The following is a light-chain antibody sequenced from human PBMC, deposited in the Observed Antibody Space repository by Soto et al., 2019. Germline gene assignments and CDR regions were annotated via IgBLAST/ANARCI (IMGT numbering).Light chain of an antibody. Sequence: QAVVTQSPSASASLGASVKLTCTLSSGHSSYTIAWHQLQPEKGPRYLMTLNSDGSHSKGDGIPDRFSGSSSGAERYLSISSLQSEDEADYYCQTWGTGIEVFGGGTKLTVL. CDR3: QTWGTGIEV. CDR1: SGHSSYT. V-gene: IGLV4-69*01. J-gene: IGLJ2*01. CDR2: LNSDGSH.